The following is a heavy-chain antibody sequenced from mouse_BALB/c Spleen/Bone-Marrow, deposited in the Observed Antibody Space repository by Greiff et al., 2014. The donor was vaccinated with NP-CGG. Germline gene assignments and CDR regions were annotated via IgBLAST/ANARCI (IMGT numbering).Heavy chain of an antibody. CDR1: GFSLTSYG. Sequence: VHLVESGPGLVAPSQSLSITCTVSGFSLTSYGVHWVRQPPGKGLEWLGVIWAGGSTNYNSALMSRLSISKDSSKSQVFLKMNSLQTDDTAMYYCARDENYYGNYGTMDYWGQGTSATVSS. V-gene: IGHV2-9*02. D-gene: IGHD2-1*01. J-gene: IGHJ4*01. CDR2: IWAGGST. CDR3: ARDENYYGNYGTMDY.